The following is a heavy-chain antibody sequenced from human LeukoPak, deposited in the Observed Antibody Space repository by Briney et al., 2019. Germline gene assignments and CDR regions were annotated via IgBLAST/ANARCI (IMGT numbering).Heavy chain of an antibody. Sequence: ASVKVSCKASGYTFTGYYMHWVRQAPGQGLEWMGWINPNSGGTNYAQKFQGRVTMTRDTSISTAYMELSRLRSDDTAVYYCARGAPYDGYYFDYWGQGTLVTVSS. CDR2: INPNSGGT. CDR3: ARGAPYDGYYFDY. J-gene: IGHJ4*02. D-gene: IGHD5-12*01. CDR1: GYTFTGYY. V-gene: IGHV1-2*02.